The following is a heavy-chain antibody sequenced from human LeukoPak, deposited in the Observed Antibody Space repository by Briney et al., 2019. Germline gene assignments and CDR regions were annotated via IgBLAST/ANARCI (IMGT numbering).Heavy chain of an antibody. CDR3: ARAKWLVTPFDY. Sequence: GGSLRLSCAASGFTFSSYWMHWVRQAPGKGLEWVSYISSSSSYTNYADSVKGRFTISRDNAKNSLYLQMNSLRAEDTAVYYCARAKWLVTPFDYWGQGTLVTVSS. CDR2: ISSSSSYT. J-gene: IGHJ4*02. CDR1: GFTFSSYW. V-gene: IGHV3-11*05. D-gene: IGHD6-19*01.